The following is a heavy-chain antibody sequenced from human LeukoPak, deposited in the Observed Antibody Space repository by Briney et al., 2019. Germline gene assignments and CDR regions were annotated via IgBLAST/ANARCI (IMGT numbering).Heavy chain of an antibody. V-gene: IGHV3-30*01. Sequence: AGGSLRLSCAASGFTFSSYAMHWVRQAPGKGLEWVAVISYDGGNKYYADSVKGRFTISRDNSKNTLYLQMNSLRAEDTAVYYCARDRSGFFDPWGQGTLVTVSS. CDR1: GFTFSSYA. CDR2: ISYDGGNK. D-gene: IGHD3-10*01. J-gene: IGHJ5*02. CDR3: ARDRSGFFDP.